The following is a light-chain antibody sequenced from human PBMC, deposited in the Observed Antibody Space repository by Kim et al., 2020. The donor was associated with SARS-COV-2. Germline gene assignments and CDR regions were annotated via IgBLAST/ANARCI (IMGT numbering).Light chain of an antibody. Sequence: QSALTQPASVSGSPGQSITISCTGTSSDVGGYNYVSWYQHHPGKAPKLMIHDVTERPSGVSNRFSGSKSGNTASLTISGLQAEDEADDYCSSYRSSSTYVFGSGTKV. J-gene: IGLJ1*01. CDR2: DVT. V-gene: IGLV2-14*03. CDR1: SSDVGGYNY. CDR3: SSYRSSSTYV.